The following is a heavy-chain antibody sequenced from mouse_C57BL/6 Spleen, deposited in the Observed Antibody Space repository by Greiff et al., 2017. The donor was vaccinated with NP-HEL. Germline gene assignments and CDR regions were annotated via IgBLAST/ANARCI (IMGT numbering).Heavy chain of an antibody. D-gene: IGHD2-3*01. J-gene: IGHJ1*03. CDR2: IYPGDGDT. CDR1: GYAFSSYW. CDR3: ARGGYSWYFDV. V-gene: IGHV1-80*01. Sequence: QVHVKQSGAELVKPGASVKISCKASGYAFSSYWMNWVKQRPGKGLEWIGQIYPGDGDTNYNGKFKGKATLTADKSSSTAYMQLSSLTSEDSAVYFCARGGYSWYFDVWGTGTTVTVSS.